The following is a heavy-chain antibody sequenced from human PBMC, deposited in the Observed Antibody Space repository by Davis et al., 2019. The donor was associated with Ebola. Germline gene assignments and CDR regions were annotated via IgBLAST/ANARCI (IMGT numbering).Heavy chain of an antibody. CDR3: ARRWLQFRVDAFDI. V-gene: IGHV4-39*07. CDR1: GGSISSSSYY. Sequence: SETLSLTCTVSGGSISSSSYYWSWIRQPPGKGLEWIGEINHSGSTNYNPSLKSRVTISVDTSKNQFSLKLSSVTAADTAVYYCARRWLQFRVDAFDIWGQGTMVTVSS. CDR2: INHSGST. J-gene: IGHJ3*02. D-gene: IGHD5-24*01.